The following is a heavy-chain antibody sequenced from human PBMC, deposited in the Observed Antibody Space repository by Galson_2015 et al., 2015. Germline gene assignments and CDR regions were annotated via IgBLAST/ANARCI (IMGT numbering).Heavy chain of an antibody. J-gene: IGHJ3*02. Sequence: QSGAEVKKPGESLKISCKGSGYSFTSYWIGWVRQMPGKGLERMGIIYPGDSDTRYSPSFQGQVTISADKSISTAYLQWSSLKASDTAMYYCARPPRDSSGWYEGDAFDIWGQGTMVTVSS. CDR2: IYPGDSDT. CDR1: GYSFTSYW. CDR3: ARPPRDSSGWYEGDAFDI. V-gene: IGHV5-51*01. D-gene: IGHD6-19*01.